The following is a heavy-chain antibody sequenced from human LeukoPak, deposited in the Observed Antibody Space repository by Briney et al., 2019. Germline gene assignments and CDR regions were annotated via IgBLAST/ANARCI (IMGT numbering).Heavy chain of an antibody. CDR3: ARESVDIYFGDLLSRWFDP. Sequence: KPSETLSLTCTVSGGSIISAYYYWGWIRQPPGKGLEWIGSISSSENTYYNPSLKSRATISIDTSKNQLSLELTSVTAADTAVYYCARESVDIYFGDLLSRWFDPWGRGTRVTVSS. D-gene: IGHD3-10*01. CDR1: GGSIISAYYY. CDR2: ISSSENT. V-gene: IGHV4-39*07. J-gene: IGHJ5*02.